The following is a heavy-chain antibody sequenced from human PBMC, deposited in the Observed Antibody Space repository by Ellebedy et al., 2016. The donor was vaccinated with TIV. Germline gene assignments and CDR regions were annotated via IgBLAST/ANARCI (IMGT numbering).Heavy chain of an antibody. V-gene: IGHV3-66*01. CDR1: GFTVSSNY. J-gene: IGHJ6*02. D-gene: IGHD1-20*01. CDR2: IYSGGST. Sequence: GESLKISCAASGFTVSSNYMSWVRQAPGKGLEWVSVIYSGGSTYYADSVKGRFTISRDNSKNTLYLQMNSLRAEDTAVDYCARDLYNWGTYYYYGMDVWGQGTTVTVSS. CDR3: ARDLYNWGTYYYYGMDV.